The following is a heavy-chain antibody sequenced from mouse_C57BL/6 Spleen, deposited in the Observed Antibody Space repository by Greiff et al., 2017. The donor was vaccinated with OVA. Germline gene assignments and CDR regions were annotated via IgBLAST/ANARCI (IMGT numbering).Heavy chain of an antibody. D-gene: IGHD4-1*01. CDR3: AREPSLGRGMDY. CDR1: GYSITSGYD. Sequence: VQLKQSGPGMVKPSQSLSLTCTVPGYSITSGYDWHWIRHFPGNKLEWMGYISYSGSTNYNPSLKSRISITHDTSKNHFFLKLNSVTTEDTATYYCAREPSLGRGMDYWGQGTSVTVSS. CDR2: ISYSGST. J-gene: IGHJ4*01. V-gene: IGHV3-1*01.